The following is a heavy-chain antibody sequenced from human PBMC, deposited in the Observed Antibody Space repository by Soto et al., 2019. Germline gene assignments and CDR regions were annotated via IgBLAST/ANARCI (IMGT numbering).Heavy chain of an antibody. CDR2: INSDGSST. CDR3: ARGSHEYSGYDLGDY. CDR1: GFTFSSYW. Sequence: GSLRLSCAASGFTFSSYWMHWVRQAPGKGLVWVSRINSDGSSTSYADSVKGRFTISRDNAKNTLYLQMNSLRAEDTAVYYCARGSHEYSGYDLGDYWGQGTLVTVSS. J-gene: IGHJ4*02. V-gene: IGHV3-74*01. D-gene: IGHD5-12*01.